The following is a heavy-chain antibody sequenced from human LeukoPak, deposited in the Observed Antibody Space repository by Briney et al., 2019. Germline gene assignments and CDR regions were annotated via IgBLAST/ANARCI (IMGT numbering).Heavy chain of an antibody. J-gene: IGHJ4*02. V-gene: IGHV3-11*06. CDR1: GFTFSDYY. D-gene: IGHD3-10*01. CDR2: ISSSSSYT. CDR3: ARSARYGSVSYSPGYFDY. Sequence: GGSLRLSCAASGFTFSDYYMSWIRQAPGKGLEWVSYISSSSSYTNYADSVKGRFTISRDNAKNSLYLQMNSLRAEDTAVYYCARSARYGSVSYSPGYFDYWGQGTLVTVSS.